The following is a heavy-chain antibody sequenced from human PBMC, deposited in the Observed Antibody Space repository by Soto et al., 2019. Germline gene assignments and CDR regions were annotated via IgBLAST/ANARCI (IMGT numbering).Heavy chain of an antibody. J-gene: IGHJ5*02. Sequence: QVQLQQWGAGLLEPSETLSLTCAVYGGSFSGYYWSWIRQPPGKGLEWIGEINHSGSTSYNPSLKSRVTISVDTSKNQYSLQLNSVTAADTAVYYCASVYDSGHNWFDPWGQGTLVTVSS. CDR3: ASVYDSGHNWFDP. V-gene: IGHV4-34*01. D-gene: IGHD4-17*01. CDR2: INHSGST. CDR1: GGSFSGYY.